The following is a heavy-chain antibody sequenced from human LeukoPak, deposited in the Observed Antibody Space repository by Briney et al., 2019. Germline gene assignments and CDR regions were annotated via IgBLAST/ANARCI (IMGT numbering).Heavy chain of an antibody. CDR1: GGSISSYY. CDR3: AKAGTGSFFDY. V-gene: IGHV4-59*12. CDR2: IYHSGST. J-gene: IGHJ4*02. D-gene: IGHD1-1*01. Sequence: SETLSLTCTVSGGSISSYYWSWIRQPAGKGLEWIGEIYHSGSTNYNPSLKSRVTISVDKSKNQLSLNLSSVTAADTAVYYCAKAGTGSFFDYWGQGILVTVSS.